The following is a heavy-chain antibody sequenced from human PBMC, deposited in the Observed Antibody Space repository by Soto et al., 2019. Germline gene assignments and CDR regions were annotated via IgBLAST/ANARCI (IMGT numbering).Heavy chain of an antibody. CDR2: IYYSGST. V-gene: IGHV4-59*01. CDR3: ARVRGNYYDSSGYYSGEYYFDY. CDR1: GGSISRYY. Sequence: PSETLSLTCTVSGGSISRYYWSWIRQPPGKGLEWIGYIYYSGSTNYNPSLKSRVTISVDTSKNQFSLKLSSVTAADTAVYYCARVRGNYYDSSGYYSGEYYFDYWGQGTLVTVS. J-gene: IGHJ4*02. D-gene: IGHD3-22*01.